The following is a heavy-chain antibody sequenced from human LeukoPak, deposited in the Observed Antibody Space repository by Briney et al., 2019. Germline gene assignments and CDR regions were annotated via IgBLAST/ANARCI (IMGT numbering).Heavy chain of an antibody. D-gene: IGHD3-3*01. CDR2: IQPKSGGT. CDR1: GYTFTGYY. Sequence: ASVKVSCKASGYTFTGYYMHWVRQAPGRGLEWMGWIQPKSGGTTYEQSFQGRVIMTSDTSISTAYMEVRRLTSDDTAVYYCARGTILEPFDIWGQGTMVTVSS. CDR3: ARGTILEPFDI. V-gene: IGHV1-2*02. J-gene: IGHJ3*02.